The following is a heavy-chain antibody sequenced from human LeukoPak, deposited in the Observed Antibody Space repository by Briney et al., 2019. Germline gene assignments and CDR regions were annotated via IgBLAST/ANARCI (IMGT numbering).Heavy chain of an antibody. CDR2: ISSSSSYI. D-gene: IGHD7-27*01. CDR3: ARDYNWGSGDPDY. V-gene: IGHV3-21*01. Sequence: GGSLRLSCAASGFTFSSYSMNWVRQAPGKGLEWVSSISSSSSYIYYADSVKGRFTISRDNAKNSLYLQMNSLRAEDTAVYYCARDYNWGSGDPDYWGQGTLVTVSS. CDR1: GFTFSSYS. J-gene: IGHJ4*02.